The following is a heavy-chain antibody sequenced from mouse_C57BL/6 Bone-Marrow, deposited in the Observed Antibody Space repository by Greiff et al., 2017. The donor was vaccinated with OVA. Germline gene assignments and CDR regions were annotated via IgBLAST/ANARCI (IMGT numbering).Heavy chain of an antibody. D-gene: IGHD1-1*01. CDR1: GFTFKNTY. CDR3: AREGFITKGY. Sequence: VQLQQSVAELVRPGASVKLSCTASGFTFKNTYMPWVQQRPEQGLAWIGRIDPANGNTKYAPKFQGKATITADTSSNTAYLQLSSLTSEDTAIYYCAREGFITKGYWGQGTTLTVSS. V-gene: IGHV14-3*01. CDR2: IDPANGNT. J-gene: IGHJ2*01.